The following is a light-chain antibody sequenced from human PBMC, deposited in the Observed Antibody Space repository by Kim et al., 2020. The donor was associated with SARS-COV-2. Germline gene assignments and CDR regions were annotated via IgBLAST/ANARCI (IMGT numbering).Light chain of an antibody. J-gene: IGKJ2*01. V-gene: IGKV1-12*01. CDR3: QQANTFPFT. CDR1: QGVSSY. CDR2: SVS. Sequence: SASVGDRVTITCRASQGVSSYLAWYQQRPGKAPELLIYSVSTLQRGVPSRFSGSVSGTDFTLTISSLQPEDFATYYCQQANTFPFTFGQGTKLEI.